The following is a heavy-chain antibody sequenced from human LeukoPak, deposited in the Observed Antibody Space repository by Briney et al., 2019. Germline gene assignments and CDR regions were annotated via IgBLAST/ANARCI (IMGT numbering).Heavy chain of an antibody. CDR2: ITGSGSNT. CDR1: GFTFSSFA. V-gene: IGHV3-23*01. CDR3: ARDQLSYYDSSGYFDY. Sequence: PGGSLRLSCAASGFTFSSFAMSWVRQAPGKGLEWVSAITGSGSNTYYADSVKGRFTISRDNSKNTLYLQMNSLRAEDTAVYYCARDQLSYYDSSGYFDYWGQGTLVTVSS. J-gene: IGHJ4*02. D-gene: IGHD3-22*01.